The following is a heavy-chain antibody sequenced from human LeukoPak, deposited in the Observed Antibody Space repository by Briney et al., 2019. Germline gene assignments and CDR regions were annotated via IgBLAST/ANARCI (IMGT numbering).Heavy chain of an antibody. CDR2: IYYSGST. CDR3: ARDVYACSNGVCYRDRFDY. J-gene: IGHJ4*02. V-gene: IGHV4-39*07. D-gene: IGHD2-8*01. Sequence: SETLSLTCTVSGGSVRSTDYYWGWIRQPPGKGLEWIGNIYYSGSTYYNPSLKSRVTRSVDTSKNQFSLKLSSVTAADTAVYYCARDVYACSNGVCYRDRFDYWGQGTLVTVSS. CDR1: GGSVRSTDYY.